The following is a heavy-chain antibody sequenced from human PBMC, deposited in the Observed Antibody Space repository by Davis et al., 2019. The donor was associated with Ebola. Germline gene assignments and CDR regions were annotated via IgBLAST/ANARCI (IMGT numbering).Heavy chain of an antibody. CDR3: ARDARGMATNY. D-gene: IGHD5-24*01. J-gene: IGHJ4*02. CDR2: IPASSSSTYI. V-gene: IGHV3-21*01. CDR1: GFIFSSYW. Sequence: GESLKTSCAASGFIFSSYWMHWVRQVPGKGLEWVSSIPASSSSTYIYYADSVKGRFTISRDNAKNTVYLQMNSLRAEDTAVYFCARDARGMATNYWGQGTLVTVSS.